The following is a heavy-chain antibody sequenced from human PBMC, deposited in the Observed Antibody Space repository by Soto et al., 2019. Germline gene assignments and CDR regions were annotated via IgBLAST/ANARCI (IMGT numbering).Heavy chain of an antibody. D-gene: IGHD6-13*01. CDR1: GFTFSNYG. V-gene: IGHV3-30*18. CDR3: AKDRSSSWSFDY. J-gene: IGHJ4*02. Sequence: TGGSLRLSCAASGFTFSNYGMHWVRQAPGKGLEWVTLISDDGREKYYADSVKGRFTISRDSSKNTVCLEINSVRAEDTAVYYCAKDRSSSWSFDYWGQGTLVTVSS. CDR2: ISDDGREK.